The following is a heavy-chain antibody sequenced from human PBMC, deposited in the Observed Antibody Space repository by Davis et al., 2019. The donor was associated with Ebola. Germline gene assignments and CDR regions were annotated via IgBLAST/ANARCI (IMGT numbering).Heavy chain of an antibody. V-gene: IGHV1-18*01. J-gene: IGHJ6*02. CDR1: GYTFTSYG. D-gene: IGHD5-18*01. Sequence: AASVKVSCKASGYTFTSYGISWVRQAPGQGLEWMGWISAYNGNTNYAQKLQGRVTMTTDTSTSTAYMELRSLRSDDTAVYYCARDTAMVSSRYYYYGMDVWGQGTTVTVSS. CDR2: ISAYNGNT. CDR3: ARDTAMVSSRYYYYGMDV.